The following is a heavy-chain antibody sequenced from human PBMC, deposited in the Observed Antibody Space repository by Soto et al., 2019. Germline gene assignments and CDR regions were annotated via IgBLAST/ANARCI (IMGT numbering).Heavy chain of an antibody. Sequence: ASVKVSCKASGFTFTSSAVQWVRQARGQRLEWIGWIVVGSGNTNYAQKFQERVTITRDMSTSTAYMELSSLRSEDTAVYYCAPEIAAAGNIFDYWGQGTLVTVSS. V-gene: IGHV1-58*01. CDR1: GFTFTSSA. D-gene: IGHD6-13*01. J-gene: IGHJ4*02. CDR2: IVVGSGNT. CDR3: APEIAAAGNIFDY.